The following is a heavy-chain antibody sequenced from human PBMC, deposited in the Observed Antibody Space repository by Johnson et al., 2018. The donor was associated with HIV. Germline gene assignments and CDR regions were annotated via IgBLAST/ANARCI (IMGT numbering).Heavy chain of an antibody. Sequence: QVQLVESGGGVVQPGGSLRLSCAASGFTFSSYGMHWVRQAPGKGLEWVAFIRYDGSNKYYADSVKGRFTISRDNSKNTLYLQMNSLRAEDTAMYYCGRDMSSRWGMGDACDIWGKGQWSPCLQ. CDR1: GFTFSSYG. D-gene: IGHD6-13*01. CDR2: IRYDGSNK. CDR3: GRDMSSRWGMGDACDI. V-gene: IGHV3-30*02. J-gene: IGHJ3*02.